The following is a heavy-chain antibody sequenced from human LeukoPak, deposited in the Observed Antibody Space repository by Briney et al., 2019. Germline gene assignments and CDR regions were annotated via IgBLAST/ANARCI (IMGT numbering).Heavy chain of an antibody. CDR3: ARRIRRYGDYFFDY. CDR1: GYTFTSYD. CDR2: MNPNSGNT. J-gene: IGHJ4*02. D-gene: IGHD4-17*01. V-gene: IGHV1-8*01. Sequence: ASVKVSCKASGYTFTSYDINWVRQATGQGLEWMGWMNPNSGNTGYAQKFQGRVTMTRNTSISTAYMELSSLRSEDTAVYYCARRIRRYGDYFFDYWGQGTLVTVSS.